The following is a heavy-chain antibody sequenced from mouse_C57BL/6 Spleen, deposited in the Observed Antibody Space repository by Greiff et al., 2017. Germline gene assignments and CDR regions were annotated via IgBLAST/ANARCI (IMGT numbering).Heavy chain of an antibody. Sequence: QVQLKESGPGLVAPSQSLSITCTVSGFSLTSYGVHWVRQPPGKGLEWLVVIWSDGSTTYNSALKSRLSISKDNSKSQVFLKRNILQTDDTAMYYCARQPYPNYAMDYWGQGTSVTVSS. V-gene: IGHV2-6-1*01. CDR1: GFSLTSYG. J-gene: IGHJ4*01. CDR2: IWSDGST. CDR3: ARQPYPNYAMDY.